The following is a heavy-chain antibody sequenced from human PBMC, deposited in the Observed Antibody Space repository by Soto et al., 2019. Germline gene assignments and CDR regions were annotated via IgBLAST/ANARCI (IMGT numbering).Heavy chain of an antibody. Sequence: EVQLVESGGGLFKPGGSLRLTCVASDFAFSNYWMHWFRQAPGKGLEWVGRIKSKTDGGTIDYAAPVEGRFTISRDDSRDKLYLQMNSLKTEDTAVYYCSSPRHSGKSVDYWGQGTLVTVSS. J-gene: IGHJ4*02. V-gene: IGHV3-15*07. D-gene: IGHD3-10*01. CDR3: SSPRHSGKSVDY. CDR1: DFAFSNYW. CDR2: IKSKTDGGTI.